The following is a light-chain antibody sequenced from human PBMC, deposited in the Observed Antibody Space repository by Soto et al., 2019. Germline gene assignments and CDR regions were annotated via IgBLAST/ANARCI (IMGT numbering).Light chain of an antibody. CDR2: DAS. J-gene: IGKJ1*01. Sequence: ILMTQSPATLSVSPGERATLSCRASQSVSNNLAWYQQKPGQAPRLLIYDASTRATGIPARFSGSRSGTEFTLTISGLPSEDFAVYSWQQYNNWPPSTFGQGTKVVIK. CDR1: QSVSNN. V-gene: IGKV3-15*01. CDR3: QQYNNWPPST.